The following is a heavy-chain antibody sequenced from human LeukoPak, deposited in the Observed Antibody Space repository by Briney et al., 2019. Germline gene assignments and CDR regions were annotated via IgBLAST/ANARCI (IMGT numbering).Heavy chain of an antibody. CDR1: RFTFSNYW. D-gene: IGHD2-2*01. V-gene: IGHV3-74*01. CDR2: IYNDGSST. J-gene: IGHJ6*03. CDR3: AREKEGYCSRTSCYLDYYYYYMDV. Sequence: GGSLRLSCAASRFTFSNYWMHWVRQAPGKGLVWVSRIYNDGSSTSYADSVKGRFTISRDNAKSTLYLQMNSLRAEDTAVYYCAREKEGYCSRTSCYLDYYYYYMDVWGKGTTVTISS.